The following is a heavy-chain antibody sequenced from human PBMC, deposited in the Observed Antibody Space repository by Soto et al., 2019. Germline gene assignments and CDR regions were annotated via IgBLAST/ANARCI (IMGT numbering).Heavy chain of an antibody. D-gene: IGHD3-10*01. CDR1: GFTFISYT. J-gene: IGHJ4*02. CDR2: IGVSSDA. CDR3: AKNYSFDS. V-gene: IGHV3-23*01. Sequence: GGSLRLSCAASGFTFISYTMSWAPQAPGKGLEWVSSIGVSSDAYYADSVTGRFTISRDNSRTPLYFQMNSLKAGETAVYYCAKNYSFDSWGQGTLVTVSS.